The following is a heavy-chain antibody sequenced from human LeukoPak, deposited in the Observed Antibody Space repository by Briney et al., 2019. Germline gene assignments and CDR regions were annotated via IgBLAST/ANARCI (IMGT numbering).Heavy chain of an antibody. CDR3: ARAGIGVGVTTADY. D-gene: IGHD1-26*01. J-gene: IGHJ4*02. V-gene: IGHV3-48*03. Sequence: GGSLRLSCAASGFTFSSYEMNWVRQAPGKGLEWVSYISSGGSTIYYADSVKGRFTISIDNAKNSLYLQMNSLRAEDTAVYYCARAGIGVGVTTADYWGQGTLVTVSS. CDR1: GFTFSSYE. CDR2: ISSGGSTI.